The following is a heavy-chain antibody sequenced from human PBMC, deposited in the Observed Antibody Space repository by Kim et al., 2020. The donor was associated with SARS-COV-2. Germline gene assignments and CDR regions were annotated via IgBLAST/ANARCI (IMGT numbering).Heavy chain of an antibody. Sequence: SETLSLTCAVYAGPFSSYYWSWIRQSPGKGLEWIGQINYSGSTDYNSSLKNRVTMSVDASKNQFSLKLTSVTAADTAVYYCARLVGLGWYFDLWGRGTPVLVSS. J-gene: IGHJ2*01. D-gene: IGHD1-26*01. CDR2: INYSGST. CDR1: AGPFSSYY. CDR3: ARLVGLGWYFDL. V-gene: IGHV4-34*01.